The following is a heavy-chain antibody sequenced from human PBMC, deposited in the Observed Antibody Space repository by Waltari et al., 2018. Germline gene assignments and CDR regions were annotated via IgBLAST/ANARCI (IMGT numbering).Heavy chain of an antibody. CDR2: ISWDGGST. J-gene: IGHJ4*02. Sequence: SGFTFDDYTMHWVRQTPGKGLEWVSLISWDGGSTYYADSVRGRFTIFRDNSKNSLYLQMNSLRTEDTALYYCAKDIPYYCSGGSCPLQFDYWGQGTLVTVSS. V-gene: IGHV3-43*01. CDR1: GFTFDDYT. D-gene: IGHD2-15*01. CDR3: AKDIPYYCSGGSCPLQFDY.